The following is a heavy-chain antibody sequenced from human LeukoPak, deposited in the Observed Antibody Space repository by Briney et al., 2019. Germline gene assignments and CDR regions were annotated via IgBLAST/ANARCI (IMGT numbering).Heavy chain of an antibody. CDR2: ISAYNGNT. Sequence: PLASVKVSCKASGYTFTSYDINWVRQATGQGLEWMGWISAYNGNTNYAQKLQGRVTMTTDTSTSTAYMELRSLRSDDTAVYYCAREKAYDSSGYYYNYWGQGTLVTVSS. CDR3: AREKAYDSSGYYYNY. V-gene: IGHV1-18*01. D-gene: IGHD3-22*01. J-gene: IGHJ4*02. CDR1: GYTFTSYD.